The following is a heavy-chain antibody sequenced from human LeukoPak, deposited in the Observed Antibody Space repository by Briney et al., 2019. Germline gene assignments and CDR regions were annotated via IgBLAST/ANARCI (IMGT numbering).Heavy chain of an antibody. CDR1: GGSISSGGYY. CDR2: IYYSGST. D-gene: IGHD4-11*01. Sequence: SETLSLTCTVSGGSISSGGYYWSWIRQHPGKGLEWIGYIYYSGSTYYNPSLKSRVTISVDTSKNQFSLNLSSVTAADTAVYYCTKGTVANIFDYWGQGTLVTVSS. V-gene: IGHV4-31*03. CDR3: TKGTVANIFDY. J-gene: IGHJ4*02.